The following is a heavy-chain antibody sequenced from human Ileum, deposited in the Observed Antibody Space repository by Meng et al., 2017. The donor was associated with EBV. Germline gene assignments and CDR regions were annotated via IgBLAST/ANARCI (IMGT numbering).Heavy chain of an antibody. J-gene: IGHJ4*02. CDR2: IYYRSRWYN. CDR1: GDSVSGNRGS. CDR3: ASGHFYEGCFYYPFDY. V-gene: IGHV6-1*01. Sequence: LKQSGVGLVKPSETLAFSCDSFGDSVSGNRGSWTGVGQSASRGLEWLGRIYYRSRWYNDNAVSVKGRIPINPDTTKSRFSLQLNSVTPKDKAVYYCASGHFYEGCFYYPFDYWGQGTLVTVSS. D-gene: IGHD2/OR15-2a*01.